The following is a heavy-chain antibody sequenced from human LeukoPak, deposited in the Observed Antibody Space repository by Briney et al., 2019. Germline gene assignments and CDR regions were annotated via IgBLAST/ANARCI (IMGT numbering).Heavy chain of an antibody. J-gene: IGHJ4*02. D-gene: IGHD6-25*01. Sequence: GASVKVSCKVSGYTFSSYPMHWVRQAPGQGLEWMGWINAANGNTEYSQKFQCKIIITRDTSASTAYLELSSLRSEDTAVYYCSTDSAGGFWGQGTLVTVS. CDR3: STDSAGGF. CDR1: GYTFSSYP. CDR2: INAANGNT. V-gene: IGHV1-3*01.